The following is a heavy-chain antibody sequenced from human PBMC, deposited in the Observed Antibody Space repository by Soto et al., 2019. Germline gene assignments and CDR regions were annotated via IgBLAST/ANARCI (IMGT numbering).Heavy chain of an antibody. CDR2: IYYSGST. CDR1: GGSISSSSYY. V-gene: IGHV4-39*01. CDR3: ARRLYYDSSGFEGGGMDV. Sequence: SETLSLTCTVSGGSISSSSYYWGWIRQPPGKGLEWIGGIYYSGSTYYNPSLKSRVTISVDTSKNQFSLKLSSVTAADTAVYYCARRLYYDSSGFEGGGMDVWGQGTTVTVS. J-gene: IGHJ6*02. D-gene: IGHD3-22*01.